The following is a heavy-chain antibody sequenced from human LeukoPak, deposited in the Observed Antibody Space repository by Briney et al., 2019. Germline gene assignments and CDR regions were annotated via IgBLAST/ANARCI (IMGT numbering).Heavy chain of an antibody. D-gene: IGHD4-17*01. Sequence: GGSLRLSCAVSGFTVSSNYMSWVRQAPGKGLEWVSVIYSGGNTYYADSVKGRFTISRDNSKNTLYLQMNSLRAEDTAVYYCAKATQITVTTGYWGQGTLVTVSS. CDR3: AKATQITVTTGY. V-gene: IGHV3-53*01. CDR1: GFTVSSNY. J-gene: IGHJ4*02. CDR2: IYSGGNT.